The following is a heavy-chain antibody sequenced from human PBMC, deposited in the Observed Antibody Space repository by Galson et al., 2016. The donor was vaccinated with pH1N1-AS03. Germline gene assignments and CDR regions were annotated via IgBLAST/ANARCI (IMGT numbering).Heavy chain of an antibody. J-gene: IGHJ5*02. D-gene: IGHD3-10*01. CDR2: ISDSSRGGNI. CDR1: GFKISTYA. V-gene: IGHV3-23*01. Sequence: SLRLSCAGSGFKISTYAINWVRQAPGKGLEWVTGISDSSRGGNIYYADSVKGRFTISRDTSKNTLYLQMNSLREEDTAVYYCVTHGAWGQGALVTVSS. CDR3: VTHGA.